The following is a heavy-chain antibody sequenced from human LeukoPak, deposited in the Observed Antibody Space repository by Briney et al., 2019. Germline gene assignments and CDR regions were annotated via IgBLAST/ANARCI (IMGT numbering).Heavy chain of an antibody. CDR2: ISYDGSNK. CDR3: AKARRVRGVIYYFDY. V-gene: IGHV3-30*18. CDR1: GFTFSSYG. Sequence: QPGRSLRLSCAASGFTFSSYGMHWVHQAPGKGLEWVAVISYDGSNKYYADSVKGRFTISRDNSKNTLYLQMNSLRAEDTAVYYCAKARRVRGVIYYFDYWGQGTLVTVSS. D-gene: IGHD3-10*01. J-gene: IGHJ4*02.